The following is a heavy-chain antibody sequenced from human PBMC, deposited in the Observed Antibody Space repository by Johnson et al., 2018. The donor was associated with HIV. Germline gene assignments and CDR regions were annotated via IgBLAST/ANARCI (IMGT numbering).Heavy chain of an antibody. CDR2: ISYDGSNK. CDR1: GFTFSSYG. D-gene: IGHD3-16*01. CDR3: ARGGWGDAFEI. J-gene: IGHJ3*02. V-gene: IGHV3-30*03. Sequence: QVQLVESGGGVVQPGRSLRLSCAASGFTFSSYGMHWVRQAPGKGLEWVAVISYDGSNKYYADSVKGRFTISRDNAKNSLYLQMNSLRAEDTAVYYCARGGWGDAFEIWGQGTMVTVSS.